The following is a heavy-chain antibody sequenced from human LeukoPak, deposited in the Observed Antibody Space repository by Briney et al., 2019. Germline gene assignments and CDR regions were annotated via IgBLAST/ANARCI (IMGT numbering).Heavy chain of an antibody. CDR3: AGSSGSYLFDY. D-gene: IGHD1-26*01. Sequence: PSETLSLTCAVSGGSISSYYWSWIRQPPGKGLEWIGYIYYSGSTNYNPSLKSRVTISVDTSKNHFSLKLSSVTAADTAVYYCAGSSGSYLFDYWGQGTLVTVSP. V-gene: IGHV4-59*01. CDR2: IYYSGST. J-gene: IGHJ4*02. CDR1: GGSISSYY.